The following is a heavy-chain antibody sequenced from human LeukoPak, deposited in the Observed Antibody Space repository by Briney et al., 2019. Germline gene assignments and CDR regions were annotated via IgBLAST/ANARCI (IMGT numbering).Heavy chain of an antibody. CDR2: IYYSGST. J-gene: IGHJ3*02. CDR1: GGSISSYY. Sequence: PSETLSLTCTVSGGSISSYYWSWIRQPPGKGLEWIGYIYYSGSTNYNPSLKSRVTISVDTSKNQFSLKLSSVTAADTAVYYCARVAVIVGATFDAFDIWGQGTMVTVSS. D-gene: IGHD1-26*01. CDR3: ARVAVIVGATFDAFDI. V-gene: IGHV4-59*08.